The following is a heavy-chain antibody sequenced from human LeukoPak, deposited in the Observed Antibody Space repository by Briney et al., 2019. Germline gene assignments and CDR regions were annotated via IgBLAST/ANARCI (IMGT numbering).Heavy chain of an antibody. Sequence: GSLRLSCAASGFPFNSYAMHWVRQAPGKGLEWVAVIWYDGSNKYYADSVKGRFTISRDNSKNTLYLQMSSLRPEDTAVYYCAKGAYLRYFEWLWANWGQGTLVTVSS. CDR3: AKGAYLRYFEWLWAN. CDR1: GFPFNSYA. D-gene: IGHD3-9*01. V-gene: IGHV3-30*02. J-gene: IGHJ4*02. CDR2: IWYDGSNK.